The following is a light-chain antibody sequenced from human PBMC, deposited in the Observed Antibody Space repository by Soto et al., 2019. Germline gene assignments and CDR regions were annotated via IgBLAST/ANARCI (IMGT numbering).Light chain of an antibody. J-gene: IGKJ2*01. CDR1: QSITTY. Sequence: DIQMTQSPSSLSASVGDRVTITCRASQSITTYLNWYQQKPGKAPNLLIYVASRLQSGDPSRFSGSGSGTHFTLTISSLQPEDCATYYCQQSYRTPYTFGQGTKLEIK. V-gene: IGKV1-39*01. CDR2: VAS. CDR3: QQSYRTPYT.